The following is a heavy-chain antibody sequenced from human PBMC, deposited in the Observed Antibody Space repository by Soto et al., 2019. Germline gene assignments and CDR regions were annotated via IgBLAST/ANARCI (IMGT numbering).Heavy chain of an antibody. CDR1: GFTFRIYA. J-gene: IGHJ6*02. CDR2: ISYDGSNK. CDR3: ARGDREDIAVVVGARPGEYGVDV. Sequence: QVHLVESGGGVVQPGRSLRLSCAASGFTFRIYAMHWVRQAPGKGLECVAVISYDGSNKFYRDSVKGRFTSSRDNSKNTLYLQINSLRYEDTAVYYCARGDREDIAVVVGARPGEYGVDVWGQGTTVTVSS. D-gene: IGHD2-15*01. V-gene: IGHV3-30-3*01.